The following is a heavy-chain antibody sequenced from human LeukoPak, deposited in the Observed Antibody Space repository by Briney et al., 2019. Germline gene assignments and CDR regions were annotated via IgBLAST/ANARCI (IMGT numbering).Heavy chain of an antibody. CDR3: ARVYVLLWFGELFSYYFDY. D-gene: IGHD3-10*01. CDR2: MNPNSGNT. V-gene: IGHV1-8*01. Sequence: ASVKASCKASGYTFTSYDINWVRQATGQGLEWMGWMNPNSGNTGYAQKFQGRVTMTRNTSISTAYMELSSLRSEDTAVYYCARVYVLLWFGELFSYYFDYWGQGTLATVSS. J-gene: IGHJ4*02. CDR1: GYTFTSYD.